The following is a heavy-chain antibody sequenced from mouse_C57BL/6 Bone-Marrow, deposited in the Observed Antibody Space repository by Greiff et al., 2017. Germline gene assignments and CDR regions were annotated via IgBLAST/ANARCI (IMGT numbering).Heavy chain of an antibody. D-gene: IGHD1-1*01. CDR3: TPYYYGSSPDY. J-gene: IGHJ2*01. V-gene: IGHV14-1*01. CDR1: GFNIKDYY. Sequence: EVQLQQSGAELVRPGASVKLSCTASGFNIKDYYMHWVKQRPEQGLEWIGRIDPEDGDTEYAPKFQGKATMTADTSSNTAYLQLSSLTSEDTAVYYCTPYYYGSSPDYWGQGTTLTVSS. CDR2: IDPEDGDT.